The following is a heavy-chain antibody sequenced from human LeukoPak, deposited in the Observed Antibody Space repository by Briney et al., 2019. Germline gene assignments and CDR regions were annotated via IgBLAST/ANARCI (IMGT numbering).Heavy chain of an antibody. V-gene: IGHV3-15*01. CDR1: GFTFSNAW. D-gene: IGHD4-17*01. J-gene: IGHJ4*02. CDR2: IKSKTDGGTT. Sequence: KPGGSLRLSCAASGFTFSNAWMSWDRQAPGKGLEWVGRIKSKTDGGTTDYAAPVKGRFTISRDDSKNTLYLQMNSLKTEDTAVYYCTTTHYGDYVLVGFDYWGQGTLVTVSS. CDR3: TTTHYGDYVLVGFDY.